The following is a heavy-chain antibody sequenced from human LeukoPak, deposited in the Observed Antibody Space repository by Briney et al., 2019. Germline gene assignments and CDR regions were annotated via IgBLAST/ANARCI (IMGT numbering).Heavy chain of an antibody. V-gene: IGHV4-59*01. Sequence: PSETLSLTCTVSGSSISSYYWSWIRQPPGKGLEWIGYIYYSGNTNYNPSLKSRVTISVDTSKNQFSLKLSSVTAADTAVYYCARASHDYGDYSHFDYWGQGTLVTVSS. CDR1: GSSISSYY. J-gene: IGHJ4*02. D-gene: IGHD4-17*01. CDR2: IYYSGNT. CDR3: ARASHDYGDYSHFDY.